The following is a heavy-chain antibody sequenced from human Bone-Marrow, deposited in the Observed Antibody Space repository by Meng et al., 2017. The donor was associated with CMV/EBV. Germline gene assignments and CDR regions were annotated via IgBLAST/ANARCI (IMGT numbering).Heavy chain of an antibody. CDR1: GFTFSSYW. Sequence: GESLKISCAASGFTFSSYWMSWVRQAPGKGLEWVANIKQDGSEKYYVDSVKGRFTISRDNAKNSLYLQMNSLRAEDTAVYYCARSLGSSPEDYWGQGTLVTVSS. CDR2: IKQDGSEK. CDR3: ARSLGSSPEDY. V-gene: IGHV3-7*03. J-gene: IGHJ4*02. D-gene: IGHD6-6*01.